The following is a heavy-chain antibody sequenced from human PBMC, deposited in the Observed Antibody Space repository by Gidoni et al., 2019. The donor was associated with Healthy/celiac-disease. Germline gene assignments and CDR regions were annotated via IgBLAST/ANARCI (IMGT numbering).Heavy chain of an antibody. CDR1: GYTFTSYY. D-gene: IGHD2-2*01. CDR2: INPSGGST. CDR3: ARTSAPTSLGVVPAAISAAGLYYFDY. V-gene: IGHV1-46*01. Sequence: QVQLVQSGAEVKKPGASVKVSCKASGYTFTSYYMHWVRQAPGQGLEWMGIINPSGGSTSYAQKFQGRVTMTRDTSTSTVYMELSSLRSEDTAVYYCARTSAPTSLGVVPAAISAAGLYYFDYWGQGTLVTVSS. J-gene: IGHJ4*02.